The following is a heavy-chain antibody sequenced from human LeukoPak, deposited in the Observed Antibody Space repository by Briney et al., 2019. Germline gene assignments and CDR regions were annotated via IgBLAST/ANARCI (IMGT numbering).Heavy chain of an antibody. CDR1: GGTFSSYA. CDR3: ARYYYDSSGYYFDY. J-gene: IGHJ4*02. D-gene: IGHD3-22*01. V-gene: IGHV1-69*13. CDR2: IIPIFGTA. Sequence: ASVKVSCKASGGTFSSYAISWVRQAPGQGLEWIGGIIPIFGTANYAQKFQGRVTITADESTSTAYMELSSLRSEDTAVYYCARYYYDSSGYYFDYWGQGTLVTVSS.